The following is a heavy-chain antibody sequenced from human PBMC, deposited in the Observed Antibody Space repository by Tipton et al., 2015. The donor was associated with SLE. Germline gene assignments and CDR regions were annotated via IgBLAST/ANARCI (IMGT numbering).Heavy chain of an antibody. D-gene: IGHD3-3*02. CDR1: GFIFSTYA. CDR3: TTHFNVDYYYGMDV. J-gene: IGHJ6*02. CDR2: ISGSGGRT. V-gene: IGHV3-23*01. Sequence: SLRLSCTASGFIFSTYAMSWVRQAPGKGLEYVSGISGSGGRTYYADSVKGRFTISRDNSKNTLYLQMNSLRSEDTAVYYCTTHFNVDYYYGMDVWGQGTLVTVSS.